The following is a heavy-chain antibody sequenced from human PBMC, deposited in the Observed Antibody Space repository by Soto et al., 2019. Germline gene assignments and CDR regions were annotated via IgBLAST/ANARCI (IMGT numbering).Heavy chain of an antibody. Sequence: GASVKVSCKASGGTFSSYAISWVRQAPGQGLEWMGGIIPIFGTANYAQKFQGRVTITADESTSTAYMELSSLRSEDTAVYYCATAPYDTQYGMDVWGQGTTVIVSS. CDR2: IIPIFGTA. CDR1: GGTFSSYA. V-gene: IGHV1-69*13. CDR3: ATAPYDTQYGMDV. J-gene: IGHJ6*02. D-gene: IGHD3-9*01.